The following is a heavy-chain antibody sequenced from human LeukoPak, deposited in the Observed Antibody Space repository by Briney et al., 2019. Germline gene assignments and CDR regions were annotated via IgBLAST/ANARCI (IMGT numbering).Heavy chain of an antibody. J-gene: IGHJ4*02. CDR3: ARTPGYSYYFDY. Sequence: SETLSLTCTVSGGSISSSSYNWGWIRQPPGQGLEWIGSIYYGGNTYYSPSLKSRVTISLDTSKNQFSLKLSSVTAADTAVYYCARTPGYSYYFDYWGQGTLITVSS. D-gene: IGHD5-18*01. CDR2: IYYGGNT. CDR1: GGSISSSSYN. V-gene: IGHV4-39*07.